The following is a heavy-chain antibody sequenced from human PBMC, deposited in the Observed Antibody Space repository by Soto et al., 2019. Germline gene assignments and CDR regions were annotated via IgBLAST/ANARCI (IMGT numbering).Heavy chain of an antibody. D-gene: IGHD5-18*01. J-gene: IGHJ2*01. CDR3: VRGCRGTEMVPNGYFDL. CDR2: LSYDGSNK. Sequence: QVQLVESGGGVVQPGRSLRLSCAASGFTFSTYAMHWVRQAPGKGLEWVAVLSYDGSNKNYADSVKVRFTISRDNTKNRLYLQLNGQRTEDTVLYFCVRGCRGTEMVPNGYFDLWGRGTLVTDSS. CDR1: GFTFSTYA. V-gene: IGHV3-30-3*01.